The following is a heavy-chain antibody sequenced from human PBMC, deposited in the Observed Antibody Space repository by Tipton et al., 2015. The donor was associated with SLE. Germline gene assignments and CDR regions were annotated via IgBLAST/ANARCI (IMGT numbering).Heavy chain of an antibody. D-gene: IGHD3-9*01. J-gene: IGHJ6*03. CDR2: INHSGST. V-gene: IGHV4-34*01. CDR3: ARGGILTGYYPNMDV. CDR1: GGSFSDYY. Sequence: GLVKPSETLSLTCAVYGGSFSDYYWSWIRQPPGKGLEWIGEINHSGSTNYNPSLKSRVTISVDTSKNQFSLKLSSVTAADTAVYYCARGGILTGYYPNMDVWGKGTTVTVSS.